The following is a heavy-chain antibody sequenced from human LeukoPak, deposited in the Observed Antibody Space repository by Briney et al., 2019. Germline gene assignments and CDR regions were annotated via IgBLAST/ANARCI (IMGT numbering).Heavy chain of an antibody. D-gene: IGHD6-19*01. CDR3: ARTKYSSGWYVDY. Sequence: ASVKVSCKVSGYTLTELSMHWVRQAPGQGLEWMGWINPNSGGTNYAQKFQGRVTMTRDTSISTAYMELSRLRADDTAVYYCARTKYSSGWYVDYWGQGTLVTVSS. J-gene: IGHJ4*02. CDR2: INPNSGGT. CDR1: GYTLTELS. V-gene: IGHV1-2*02.